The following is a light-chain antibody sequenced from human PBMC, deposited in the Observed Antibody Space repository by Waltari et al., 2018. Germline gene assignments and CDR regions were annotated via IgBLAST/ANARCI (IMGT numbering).Light chain of an antibody. CDR3: QHYGSSPKYT. J-gene: IGKJ2*01. Sequence: EIVLTQSPGTLSLSPGERATLSCRASQSVNNNYLAWYQAKPGQAPRLLIYGISLRATGVPDRFSGGGSGTDFTLTISRLEPEDFAVYYCQHYGSSPKYTFGQGTKLEIK. CDR2: GIS. CDR1: QSVNNNY. V-gene: IGKV3-20*01.